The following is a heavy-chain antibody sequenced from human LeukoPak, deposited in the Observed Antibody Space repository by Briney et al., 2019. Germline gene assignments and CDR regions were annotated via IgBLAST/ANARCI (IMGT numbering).Heavy chain of an antibody. Sequence: GGSRGLSCATSGFMFSNYWMTWVRQAPGRGLEWVANIKQDGSAKHYMDSVKGRFTISRDNAKNSLYLQMNSLRAEDTAVYYCARDRDYYDSSGYPDYWGQGTLVTVSS. J-gene: IGHJ4*02. D-gene: IGHD3-22*01. CDR1: GFMFSNYW. CDR3: ARDRDYYDSSGYPDY. CDR2: IKQDGSAK. V-gene: IGHV3-7*03.